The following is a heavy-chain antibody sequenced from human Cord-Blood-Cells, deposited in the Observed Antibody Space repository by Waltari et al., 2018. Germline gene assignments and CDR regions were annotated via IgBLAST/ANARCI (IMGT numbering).Heavy chain of an antibody. CDR3: ARHVSAHFFYCTNGVCYAFDI. V-gene: IGHV4-39*01. D-gene: IGHD2-8*01. J-gene: IGHJ3*02. CDR1: GGSISSSSYY. CDR2: IYYRGGT. Sequence: QLQLQESGPGLVKPSETLSLTCTVSGGSISSSSYYWGWIRQPPGKGLEWIGSIYYRGGTYTNPPLKSRVTISVDTSKNPFSLKLSSVTAADTAVYYCARHVSAHFFYCTNGVCYAFDIWGQGTMVTVSS.